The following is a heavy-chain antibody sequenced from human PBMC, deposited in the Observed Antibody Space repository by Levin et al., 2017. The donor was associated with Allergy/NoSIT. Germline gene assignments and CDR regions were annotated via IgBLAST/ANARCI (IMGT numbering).Heavy chain of an antibody. CDR3: AKSAYYDILTGYTLDI. CDR1: GFTFSSYG. CDR2: ISYDGSNK. V-gene: IGHV3-30*18. Sequence: GESLKISCAASGFTFSSYGMHWVRQAPGKGLEWVAVISYDGSNKYYADSVKGRFTISRDNSKNTLYLQMNSLRAEDTAVYYCAKSAYYDILTGYTLDIWGQGTMVTVSS. J-gene: IGHJ3*02. D-gene: IGHD3-9*01.